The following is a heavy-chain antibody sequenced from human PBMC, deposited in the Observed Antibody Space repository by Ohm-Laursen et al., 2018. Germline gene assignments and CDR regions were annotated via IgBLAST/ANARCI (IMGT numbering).Heavy chain of an antibody. CDR2: INPNSGGT. Sequence: ASVKVSCKASGYTFTGYYMHWVRQAPGQGLEWMGWINPNSGGTNYAQKFQGRVTMTRDTSISTAYMELSRLRSDDTAVYYCARDASLGQSSGPFGSDYWGQGTLVTVSS. CDR1: GYTFTGYY. D-gene: IGHD6-19*01. J-gene: IGHJ4*02. V-gene: IGHV1-2*02. CDR3: ARDASLGQSSGPFGSDY.